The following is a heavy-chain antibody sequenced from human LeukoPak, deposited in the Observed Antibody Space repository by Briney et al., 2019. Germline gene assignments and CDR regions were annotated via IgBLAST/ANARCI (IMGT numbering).Heavy chain of an antibody. CDR1: GGSFSGYY. V-gene: IGHV4-34*01. J-gene: IGHJ6*02. Sequence: SETLSLTCAVYGGSFSGYYWSWIRQPPGKGLEWIGEINHSGSTNYNPSLKSRVTISVDTSKNQFSLKLSSVTAADTAVYYCARGKASYDCWRAAAGGMVVWDQGTTVTVSS. D-gene: IGHD3-3*01. CDR3: ARGKASYDCWRAAAGGMVV. CDR2: INHSGST.